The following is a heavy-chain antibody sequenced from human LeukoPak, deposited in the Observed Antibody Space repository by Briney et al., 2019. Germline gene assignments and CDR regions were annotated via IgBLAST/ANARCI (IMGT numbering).Heavy chain of an antibody. CDR1: GGTFSSYA. V-gene: IGHV1-69*04. J-gene: IGHJ4*02. CDR2: IIPILGIA. D-gene: IGHD5-12*01. CDR3: ARLPITDSGYASVDY. Sequence: SVKVSCKASGGTFSSYAISWVRQARGQGLEWMGRIIPILGIANYAQKFQGRVTITADKSTSTAYMELSSLRSEDTAVYYCARLPITDSGYASVDYWGQGTLVTVSS.